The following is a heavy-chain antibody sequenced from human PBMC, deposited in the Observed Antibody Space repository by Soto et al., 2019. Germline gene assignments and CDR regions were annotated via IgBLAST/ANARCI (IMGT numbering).Heavy chain of an antibody. CDR1: GFTFSSYG. V-gene: IGHV3-30*18. Sequence: PVGSLRLSCAASGFTFSSYGMHWVRQAPGKGLEWVAVISYDGSNKYYADSVKGRFTISRDNSKNTLYLQMNSLRAEDTAVYYCAKVAAKLESPDYYYYSGMNVWGQGTTVTVSS. CDR2: ISYDGSNK. D-gene: IGHD1-1*01. J-gene: IGHJ6*02. CDR3: AKVAAKLESPDYYYYSGMNV.